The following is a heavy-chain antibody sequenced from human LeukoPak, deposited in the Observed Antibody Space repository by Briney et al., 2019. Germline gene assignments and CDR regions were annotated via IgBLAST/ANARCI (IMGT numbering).Heavy chain of an antibody. Sequence: GRSLRLSCVASGFVFSDYGMHWVRQAPGMGLEWVAVIWSDGSSDRYVASVKGRFTISTDNSTNTLYLQMSSLRDDDTAVYYCARGQSPSFYDMDVWGQGTTVIVS. D-gene: IGHD3-16*02. CDR1: GFVFSDYG. J-gene: IGHJ6*02. V-gene: IGHV3-33*01. CDR3: ARGQSPSFYDMDV. CDR2: IWSDGSSD.